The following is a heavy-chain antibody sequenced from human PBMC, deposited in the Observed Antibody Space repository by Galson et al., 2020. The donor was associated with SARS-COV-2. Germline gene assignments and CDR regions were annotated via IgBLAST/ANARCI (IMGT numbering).Heavy chain of an antibody. CDR2: IYYSGST. V-gene: IGHV4-39*01. CDR3: ARHRPVLLWFGEFLDY. D-gene: IGHD3-10*01. Sequence: SETLSLTCTVSGGSISSSSYYWGWIRQPPGKGLEWIGSIYYSGSTYYNPSLKSRVTISVDTSKNQFSLKLSSVTAADTAVYYCARHRPVLLWFGEFLDYWGQGTLVTVSS. CDR1: GGSISSSSYY. J-gene: IGHJ4*02.